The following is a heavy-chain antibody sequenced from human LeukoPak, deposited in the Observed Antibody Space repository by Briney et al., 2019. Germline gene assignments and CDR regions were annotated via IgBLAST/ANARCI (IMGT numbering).Heavy chain of an antibody. V-gene: IGHV3-48*01. Sequence: GSLRLSCAASGFTFSSYSMNWVRQAPGKGLEWVSYISSISGTINYADSVKGRFTISGDNARNSLFLQMNSLRAEDTAVYYCARDHNYAFDYWGQGTLVTDSS. D-gene: IGHD5-18*01. CDR3: ARDHNYAFDY. J-gene: IGHJ4*02. CDR1: GFTFSSYS. CDR2: ISSISGTI.